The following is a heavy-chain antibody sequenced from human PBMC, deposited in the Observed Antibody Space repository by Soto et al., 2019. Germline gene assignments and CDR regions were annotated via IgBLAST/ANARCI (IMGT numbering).Heavy chain of an antibody. CDR1: GGSFSGYY. CDR3: ARGPHPVTGSSSFDY. CDR2: INHSGST. D-gene: IGHD6-13*01. J-gene: IGHJ4*02. V-gene: IGHV4-34*01. Sequence: QVQLQQWGAGLLKPSETLSLTCAVYGGSFSGYYWSWIRQPPGKGLEWIGEINHSGSTNYNPSLKSRVTISVDTAKTQFSLKLSSVTAADTAVYYCARGPHPVTGSSSFDYWGQGTLVTVS.